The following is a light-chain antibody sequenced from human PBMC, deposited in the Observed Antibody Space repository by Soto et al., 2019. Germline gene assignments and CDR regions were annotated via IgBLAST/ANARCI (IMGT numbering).Light chain of an antibody. V-gene: IGKV3-15*01. J-gene: IGKJ1*01. Sequence: EIVMTQSPATLSVSPGERATLSCRASQSVSSNLAWYQQKRGQAPRLLIYGASTRAPGIPARFSGSGSGTEFTLTISSLQSEDFAVYYCQQYNNWPWTFGQGTKVEIK. CDR3: QQYNNWPWT. CDR1: QSVSSN. CDR2: GAS.